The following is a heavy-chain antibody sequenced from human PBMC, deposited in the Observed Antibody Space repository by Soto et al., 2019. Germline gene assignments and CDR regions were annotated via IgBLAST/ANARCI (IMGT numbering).Heavy chain of an antibody. Sequence: GGSLILSCAASGFTFSSYSMNWVRQAPGKGLEWVSSISSSSSYIYYADSVKGRFTISRDNAKNSLYLQMNSLRAEDTAVYYCARDGRRRWLDPWGQGTLVTVSS. CDR3: ARDGRRRWLDP. CDR2: ISSSSSYI. D-gene: IGHD6-25*01. J-gene: IGHJ5*02. V-gene: IGHV3-21*01. CDR1: GFTFSSYS.